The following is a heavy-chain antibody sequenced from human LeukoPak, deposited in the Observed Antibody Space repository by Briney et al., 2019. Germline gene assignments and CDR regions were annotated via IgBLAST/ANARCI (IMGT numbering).Heavy chain of an antibody. Sequence: GGSLRLSCATSGFTFSSYGMHWVRQAPGKGLEWVAVIWYGGSNKYYADSVKGRFTISRDNSKNTLYLQMNSLRAEDTAVYYCARDKRVEYSSSSGFDYWGQGTLVTVSS. D-gene: IGHD6-6*01. CDR1: GFTFSSYG. CDR2: IWYGGSNK. CDR3: ARDKRVEYSSSSGFDY. V-gene: IGHV3-33*08. J-gene: IGHJ4*02.